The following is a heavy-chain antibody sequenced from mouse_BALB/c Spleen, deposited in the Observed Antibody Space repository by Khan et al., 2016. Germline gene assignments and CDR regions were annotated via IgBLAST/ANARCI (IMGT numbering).Heavy chain of an antibody. CDR3: ARLHYYGRFAY. D-gene: IGHD1-2*01. J-gene: IGHJ3*01. Sequence: EVKLLESGGGLVQPGGSLKLSCAASGFDFSRYWMSWVRQAPGKGLEWIGEINPDSSTINYTPSLKDKFIISRDNAKNTLYLQMSKVRSEDTVLYYWARLHYYGRFAYWGQGTLVTVSA. CDR1: GFDFSRYW. CDR2: INPDSSTI. V-gene: IGHV4-1*02.